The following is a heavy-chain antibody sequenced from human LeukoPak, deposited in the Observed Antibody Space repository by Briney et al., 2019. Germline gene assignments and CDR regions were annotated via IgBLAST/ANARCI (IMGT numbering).Heavy chain of an antibody. D-gene: IGHD2-15*01. CDR2: INPNSGGT. CDR1: GYTFTSYG. J-gene: IGHJ3*02. Sequence: GASVKVSCKASGYTFTSYGISWVRQAPGQGLEWMGWINPNSGGTNYAQKFQGWVTMTRDTSISTAYMELSRLRSDDTAVYYCARGSDRDAFDIWGQGTMVTVSS. CDR3: ARGSDRDAFDI. V-gene: IGHV1-2*04.